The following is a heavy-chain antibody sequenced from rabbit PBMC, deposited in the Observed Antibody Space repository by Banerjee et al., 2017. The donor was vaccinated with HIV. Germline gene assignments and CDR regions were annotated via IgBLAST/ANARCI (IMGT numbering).Heavy chain of an antibody. CDR1: GFTISSGYY. CDR3: ARDDYYGDDVSNYAPTRLDL. V-gene: IGHV1S40*01. J-gene: IGHJ3*01. CDR2: IYGGSSGRT. D-gene: IGHD2-1*01. Sequence: SGGDLVKPEGSLTLTCKASGFTISSGYYMCWVRQAPGKGLEWIACIYGGSSGRTYFANWAKGRFTISKTSSTTVTLQMTSLTAADTATYFCARDDYYGDDVSNYAPTRLDLWGPGTLVTVS.